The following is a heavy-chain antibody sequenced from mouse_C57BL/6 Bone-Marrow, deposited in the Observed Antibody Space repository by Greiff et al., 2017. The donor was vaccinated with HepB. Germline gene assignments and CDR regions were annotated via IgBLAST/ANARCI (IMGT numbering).Heavy chain of an antibody. V-gene: IGHV1-7*01. CDR3: ARGNSNYEMDY. CDR1: GYTFTSYW. Sequence: QVHVKQSGAELAKPGASVKLSCKASGYTFTSYWMHWVKQRPGQGLEWIGYINPSSGYTKYNQKFKDKATLTADKSSSTAYMQLSSLTYEDSAVYYCARGNSNYEMDYWGQGTSVTVSS. D-gene: IGHD2-5*01. J-gene: IGHJ4*01. CDR2: INPSSGYT.